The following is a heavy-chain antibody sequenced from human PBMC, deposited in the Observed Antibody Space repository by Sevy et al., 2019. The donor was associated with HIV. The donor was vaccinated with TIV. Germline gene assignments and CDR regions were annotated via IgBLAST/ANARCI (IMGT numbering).Heavy chain of an antibody. CDR2: IYYSGST. CDR3: AREIAYCGGDCYSGYYYYGMDV. CDR1: GGSISSSSYY. D-gene: IGHD2-21*02. V-gene: IGHV4-39*01. J-gene: IGHJ6*02. Sequence: SETLSLTCTVSGGSISSSSYYWGWIRQPPGKGLEWIGSIYYSGSTYYYPSLKSRVTISVDTSKNQFSLKLSSVTAADTAVYYCAREIAYCGGDCYSGYYYYGMDVWGQGTTVTVSS.